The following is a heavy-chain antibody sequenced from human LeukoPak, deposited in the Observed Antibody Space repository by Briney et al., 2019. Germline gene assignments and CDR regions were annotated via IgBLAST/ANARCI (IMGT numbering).Heavy chain of an antibody. CDR3: ARVPLGNSYYDY. CDR1: GFTFSSYA. CDR2: ISKIGDST. D-gene: IGHD7-27*01. J-gene: IGHJ4*02. Sequence: GGSLRLSCAASGFTFSSYAMHWVRQAPGKGLEYVSAISKIGDSTYYANSVKGRFTISRDNSKNTLFLLMDSLRAEDMAVYFCARVPLGNSYYDYWGQGTLVTVSS. V-gene: IGHV3-64*01.